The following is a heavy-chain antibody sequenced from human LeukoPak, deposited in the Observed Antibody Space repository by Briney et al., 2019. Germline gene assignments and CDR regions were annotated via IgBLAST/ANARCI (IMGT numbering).Heavy chain of an antibody. J-gene: IGHJ6*03. CDR1: GFTFSSYW. CDR3: ARVYRDYYYYYMDV. CDR2: INSDGSST. Sequence: GRSLRLSCAASGFTFSSYWMHWVRQAPGKGLVWDSRINSDGSSTSYADSVKGRFTISRDNDKNTLYLQMNSLRAEDTAVYYCARVYRDYYYYYMDVWGKGTTVTVSS. V-gene: IGHV3-74*01. D-gene: IGHD1-14*01.